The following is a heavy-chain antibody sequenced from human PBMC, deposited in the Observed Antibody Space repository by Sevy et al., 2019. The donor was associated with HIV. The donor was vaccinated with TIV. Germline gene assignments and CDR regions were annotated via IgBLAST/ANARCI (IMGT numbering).Heavy chain of an antibody. J-gene: IGHJ5*02. Sequence: ASVKVSCKASGYTFTSYGISWVRQAPGQGLEWMGWISAYNGNTNYAQKLQGRVTMTTDTSTSTAYMELRSLRSDDTAVYYCARASPPLYSNRSPDWFDPWGQGTLVTVSS. D-gene: IGHD4-4*01. V-gene: IGHV1-18*01. CDR1: GYTFTSYG. CDR2: ISAYNGNT. CDR3: ARASPPLYSNRSPDWFDP.